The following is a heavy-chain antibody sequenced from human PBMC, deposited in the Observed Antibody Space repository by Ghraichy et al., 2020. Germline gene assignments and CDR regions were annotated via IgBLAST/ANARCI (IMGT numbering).Heavy chain of an antibody. V-gene: IGHV4-34*01. CDR3: ARGPEVVIRPFTKKYYYYYYGMDV. CDR1: GGSFSGYY. D-gene: IGHD3-22*01. CDR2: INHSGST. J-gene: IGHJ6*02. Sequence: SETLSLTCAVYGGSFSGYYWSWIRQPPGKGLEWIGEINHSGSTNYNPSLKSRVTISVDTSKNQFSLKLSSVTAADTAVYYCARGPEVVIRPFTKKYYYYYYGMDVWGQGTTVTVSS.